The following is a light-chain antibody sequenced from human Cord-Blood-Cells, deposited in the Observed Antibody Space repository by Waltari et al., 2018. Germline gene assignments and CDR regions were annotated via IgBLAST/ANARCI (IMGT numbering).Light chain of an antibody. J-gene: IGLJ1*01. CDR2: QDS. CDR3: QAWDSSTV. Sequence: SYELTQPPSVSVSPGQTASITCSGDKLGDKYACWYQQKPGQSPVLVIYQDSKRPSGIPERFSGCNAVNTATLTISGTQAMDEADYYCQAWDSSTVFGTGTKVTVL. CDR1: KLGDKY. V-gene: IGLV3-1*01.